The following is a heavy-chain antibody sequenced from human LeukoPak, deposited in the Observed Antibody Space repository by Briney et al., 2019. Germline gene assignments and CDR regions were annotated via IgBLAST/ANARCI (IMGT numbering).Heavy chain of an antibody. J-gene: IGHJ4*02. D-gene: IGHD3-16*01. Sequence: GGSLRLSCAASGFTFSSHGMHWVRQSPGKGLEWVAVMRYDGSNKYYADSVRGRFTISRDNSKSTVYLQMDSLRAEDTAVYYCVRWGTGKILDYWGQGTLVTVSS. CDR3: VRWGTGKILDY. CDR2: MRYDGSNK. V-gene: IGHV3-33*01. CDR1: GFTFSSHG.